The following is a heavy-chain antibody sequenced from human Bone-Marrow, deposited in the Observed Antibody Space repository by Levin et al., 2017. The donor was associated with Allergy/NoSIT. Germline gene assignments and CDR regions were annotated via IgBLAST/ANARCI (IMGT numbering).Heavy chain of an antibody. CDR3: ARVGIQLWLFGLQTLG. Sequence: GGSLRLSCAASGFTFSSYAMHWVRQAPGKGLEWVAVISYDGSNKYYADSVKGRFTISRDNSKNTLYLQMNSLRAEDTAVYYCARVGIQLWLFGLQTLGWGQGTLVTVSS. CDR1: GFTFSSYA. J-gene: IGHJ1*01. V-gene: IGHV3-30-3*01. CDR2: ISYDGSNK. D-gene: IGHD5-18*01.